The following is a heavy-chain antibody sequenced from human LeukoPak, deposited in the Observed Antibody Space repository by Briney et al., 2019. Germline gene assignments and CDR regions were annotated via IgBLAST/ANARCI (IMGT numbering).Heavy chain of an antibody. CDR1: GFTLSSYS. Sequence: GGSLRLSCAASGFTLSSYSMNWVRQALGKGLEWVSSISRSSAYIYYADSVKGRFTISRDNAKNSLYLQMNSLRAEDTAVYYCASFPPYMVRTDAFDTWGQGTMVTVSS. V-gene: IGHV3-21*01. CDR3: ASFPPYMVRTDAFDT. D-gene: IGHD3-10*01. CDR2: ISRSSAYI. J-gene: IGHJ3*02.